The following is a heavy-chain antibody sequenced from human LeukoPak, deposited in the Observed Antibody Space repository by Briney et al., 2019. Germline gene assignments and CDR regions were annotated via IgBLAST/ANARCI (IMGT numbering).Heavy chain of an antibody. D-gene: IGHD5-12*01. Sequence: SETLSLTCTVSGGSLSSYHWSWIRQPPGKGLRWIGFIYSSGSTNYNPSLKSRVTISLDTPKNQFSLRVSSVTSADTAVYYCARGNSGYDYAFDIWGQGTMVTVSS. CDR1: GGSLSSYH. CDR2: IYSSGST. V-gene: IGHV4-59*01. J-gene: IGHJ3*02. CDR3: ARGNSGYDYAFDI.